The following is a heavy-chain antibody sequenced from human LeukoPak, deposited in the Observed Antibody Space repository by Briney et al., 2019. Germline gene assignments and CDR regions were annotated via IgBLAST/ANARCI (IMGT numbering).Heavy chain of an antibody. Sequence: SETLSLTCTVSGGSISSGSYYWSWIRQPAGKGLEWIGRIYTSGSTNYNPSLKSRVTISVDTSKNQFSLKLSSVTAADTAVYYCARLRFPWGFDIWGQGAMVTVSS. CDR2: IYTSGST. CDR1: GGSISSGSYY. CDR3: ARLRFPWGFDI. D-gene: IGHD7-27*01. J-gene: IGHJ3*02. V-gene: IGHV4-61*02.